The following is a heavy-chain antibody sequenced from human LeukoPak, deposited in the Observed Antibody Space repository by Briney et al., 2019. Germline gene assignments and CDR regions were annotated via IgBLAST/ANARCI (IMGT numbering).Heavy chain of an antibody. CDR3: ARAVRGYSYGYIYYYYGMDV. D-gene: IGHD5-18*01. CDR1: GGSISSYY. V-gene: IGHV4-59*01. J-gene: IGHJ6*02. CDR2: IYYSGST. Sequence: SETLSLTCTVSGGSISSYYWSWIRQHPGKGLEWIGYIYYSGSTNYNPSLKSRVTISVDTSKNQFSLKLSSVTAADTAVYYCARAVRGYSYGYIYYYYGMDVWGQGTTVTVSS.